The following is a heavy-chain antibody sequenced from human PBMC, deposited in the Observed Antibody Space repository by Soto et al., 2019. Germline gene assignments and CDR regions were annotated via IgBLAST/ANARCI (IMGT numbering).Heavy chain of an antibody. D-gene: IGHD6-13*01. J-gene: IGHJ1*01. Sequence: GRCLRLSWAPSGFTFDDYAMHWVRQVPRKGLEWVSGINWNSGSIGYGGSVKGRFAISRDNAKNTLHLQMNGLSAEDTAFYYCVKDESINWYSGHFRHWGQGTLVTVSS. CDR3: VKDESINWYSGHFRH. V-gene: IGHV3-9*01. CDR2: INWNSGSI. CDR1: GFTFDDYA.